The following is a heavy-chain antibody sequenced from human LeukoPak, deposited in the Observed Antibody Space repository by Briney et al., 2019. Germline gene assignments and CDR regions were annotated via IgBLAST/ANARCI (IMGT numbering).Heavy chain of an antibody. CDR3: AREHVNAYSSSWYASSVIDY. CDR2: ISAYNGNT. V-gene: IGHV1-18*01. J-gene: IGHJ4*02. D-gene: IGHD6-13*01. CDR1: GYTFTSYG. Sequence: ASVKVSCMASGYTFTSYGISWVRQAPGQGLEWMGWISAYNGNTNYAQKLQGRVTMTTDTSTSTAYMELRSLRSDDTAVYYCAREHVNAYSSSWYASSVIDYWGQGTLVTVSS.